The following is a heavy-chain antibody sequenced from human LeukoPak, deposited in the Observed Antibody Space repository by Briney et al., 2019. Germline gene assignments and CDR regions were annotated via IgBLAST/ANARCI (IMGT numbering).Heavy chain of an antibody. CDR1: GGSISSGSYY. J-gene: IGHJ6*03. D-gene: IGHD2-2*01. CDR3: ARVGYCSSTSCSRDYYYYMDV. V-gene: IGHV4-61*02. CDR2: IYTSGST. Sequence: TLSLTCTVSGGSISSGSYYWSWIRQPAGKGLEWIGRIYTSGSTNYNPSLKSRVTISVDTSKNQFSLKLSSVTAADTAVYYCARVGYCSSTSCSRDYYYYMDVWGKGTTVTVSS.